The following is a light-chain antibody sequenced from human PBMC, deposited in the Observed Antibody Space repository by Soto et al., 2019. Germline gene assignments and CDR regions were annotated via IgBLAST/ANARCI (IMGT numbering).Light chain of an antibody. CDR3: QQRNIWPPVT. CDR1: PSVINY. Sequence: EVMLRQSPATLSLTPGERATLSCRAGPSVINYLAWYQQKPGQPPRLLIYGAFNRAAGIPARFSGSGSGTDFTLTISSLEPEDSAVYYCQQRNIWPPVTFGQGTRLEVK. V-gene: IGKV3-11*01. CDR2: GAF. J-gene: IGKJ5*01.